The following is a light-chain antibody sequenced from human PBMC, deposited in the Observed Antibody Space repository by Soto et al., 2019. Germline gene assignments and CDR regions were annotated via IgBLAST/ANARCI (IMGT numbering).Light chain of an antibody. Sequence: GLTQSPGTLSLSPGERATLSFRASQSVSSNLAWYQQKPGQAPRLLIYAASNRATGIPGRFSGSGSGTDFTLTISSLEPEDFAVYYCQQRTNWLFTFGPGTKVDI. CDR1: QSVSSN. CDR2: AAS. V-gene: IGKV3-11*01. CDR3: QQRTNWLFT. J-gene: IGKJ3*01.